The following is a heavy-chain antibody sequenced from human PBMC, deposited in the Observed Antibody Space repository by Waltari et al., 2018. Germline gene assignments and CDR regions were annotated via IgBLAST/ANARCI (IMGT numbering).Heavy chain of an antibody. V-gene: IGHV3-74*01. J-gene: IGHJ3*02. CDR2: INNDGLIT. D-gene: IGHD5-12*01. CDR1: GFTSSNYW. Sequence: EVQLVESGGGLVQPGGSLSLSCAASGFTSSNYWVYWVRQAPGKGLMYVSRINNDGLITTYADSVRGRFTSSRDNAKNTVYLQLNSLRADDTAVYYCARGGANHAFDIWGRGTRVTVSP. CDR3: ARGGANHAFDI.